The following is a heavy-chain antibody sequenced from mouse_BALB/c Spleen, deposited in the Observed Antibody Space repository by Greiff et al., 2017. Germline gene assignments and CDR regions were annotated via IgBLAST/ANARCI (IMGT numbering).Heavy chain of an antibody. CDR3: ARDADLSTMITTRRGYFDY. J-gene: IGHJ2*01. D-gene: IGHD2-4*01. CDR2: SRNKANDYTT. CDR1: GFTFSDFY. V-gene: IGHV7-1*02. Sequence: EVKLMESGGGLVQPGGSLRLSCATSGFTFSDFYMEWVRQPPGKRLEWIAASRNKANDYTTEYSASVKGRFIVSRDTSQSILYLQMNALRAEDTAIYYCARDADLSTMITTRRGYFDYWGQGTTLTVSS.